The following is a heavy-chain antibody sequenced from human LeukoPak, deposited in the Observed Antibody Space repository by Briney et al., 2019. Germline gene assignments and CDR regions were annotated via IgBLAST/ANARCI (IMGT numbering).Heavy chain of an antibody. CDR3: ARDCSSTSCFEWIDAFDI. CDR2: ISAYNGNT. J-gene: IGHJ3*02. CDR1: GYTFTSYG. D-gene: IGHD2-2*01. V-gene: IGHV1-18*01. Sequence: ASVKVSCKASGYTFTSYGISWVRQAPGQGLEWMGWISAYNGNTNYAQKPQGRVTMTTDTSTSTAYMELRSLRSDDTAVYYCARDCSSTSCFEWIDAFDIWGQGTMVTVSS.